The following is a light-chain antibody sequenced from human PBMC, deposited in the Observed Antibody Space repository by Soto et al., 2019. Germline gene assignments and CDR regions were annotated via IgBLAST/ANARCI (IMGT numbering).Light chain of an antibody. CDR1: QTVNNDY. J-gene: IGKJ1*01. CDR2: GAS. V-gene: IGKV3-20*01. CDR3: QQYGGSAPWT. Sequence: DIVLTQPPGPLSVSPGDRVPLSCRARQTVNNDYVAWYQQKPGQAPRLLIYGASTPATGTPARFSGSGSGTHFTLTVSRLEPEDFAVYYCQQYGGSAPWTFGPGTKVDMK.